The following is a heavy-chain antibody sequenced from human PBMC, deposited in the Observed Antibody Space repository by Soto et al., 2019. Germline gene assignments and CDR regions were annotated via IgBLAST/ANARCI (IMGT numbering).Heavy chain of an antibody. J-gene: IGHJ3*02. CDR2: FDPEDGET. D-gene: IGHD2-21*01. Sequence: ASVKVSCKVSGYTLTELSMHWVRQAHGKGLEWMGGFDPEDGETIYAQKFQGRVTMTEDTSTDTAYMELSSLRSEDTAVYYCATRGTGDMAPDDAFDIWGQGTMVTVSS. CDR1: GYTLTELS. CDR3: ATRGTGDMAPDDAFDI. V-gene: IGHV1-24*01.